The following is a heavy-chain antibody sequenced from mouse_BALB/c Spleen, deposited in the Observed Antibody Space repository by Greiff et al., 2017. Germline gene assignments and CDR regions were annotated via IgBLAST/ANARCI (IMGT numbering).Heavy chain of an antibody. J-gene: IGHJ4*01. CDR3: ARSGFYDGYYGDAMDY. CDR2: ISSGSSTI. CDR1: GFTFSSFG. Sequence: EVKLVESGGGLVQPGGSRKLSCAASGFTFSSFGMHWVRQAPEKGLEWVAYISSGSSTIYYADTVKGRFTISRDNPKNTLFLQMTSLRSEDTAMYYCARSGFYDGYYGDAMDYWGQGTSVTVSS. V-gene: IGHV5-17*02. D-gene: IGHD2-3*01.